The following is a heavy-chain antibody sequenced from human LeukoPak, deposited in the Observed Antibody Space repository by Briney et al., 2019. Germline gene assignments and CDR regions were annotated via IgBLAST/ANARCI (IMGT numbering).Heavy chain of an antibody. CDR1: GGVFTTYA. J-gene: IGHJ4*02. D-gene: IGHD4-23*01. V-gene: IGHV1-69*11. CDR3: ARSPTVVPGMVDY. Sequence: SVKVSCKASGGVFTTYAISWVRQAPGQGLEWMGSIIPFLGTTNYAQKFQGRVTITADEPTRTAYMELTYVRSDDTAVYYCARSPTVVPGMVDYWGQGTLVTVSS. CDR2: IIPFLGTT.